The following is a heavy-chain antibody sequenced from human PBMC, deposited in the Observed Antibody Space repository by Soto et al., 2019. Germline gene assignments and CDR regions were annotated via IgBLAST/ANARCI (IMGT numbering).Heavy chain of an antibody. CDR2: VSGSGDNK. Sequence: AGGSLRLSCAASGFAFNTYAMSWVRQAPGKGLQWGSGVSGSGDNKYYAESVKGRFTISRDNSKNTLYLQMNSLRADDTAGYYCAKDTFPVYCSGYYDPPWGQGTLVTVSS. V-gene: IGHV3-23*01. D-gene: IGHD3-22*01. CDR1: GFAFNTYA. J-gene: IGHJ5*02. CDR3: AKDTFPVYCSGYYDPP.